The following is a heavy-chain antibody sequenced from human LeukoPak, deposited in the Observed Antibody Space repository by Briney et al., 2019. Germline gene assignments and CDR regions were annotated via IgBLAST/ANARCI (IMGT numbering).Heavy chain of an antibody. CDR3: AKRGGLSSLFDP. CDR2: IRYDGSNK. CDR1: GFTLSSYG. J-gene: IGHJ5*02. V-gene: IGHV3-30*02. D-gene: IGHD2-15*01. Sequence: GGSLRLSCAASGFTLSSYGMHWVRQAPGKGLEWVAFIRYDGSNKYYADSVKGRFTISRDNSKNTLYLQMNSLRAEDTAVYYCAKRGGLSSLFDPWGQGTLVTVSS.